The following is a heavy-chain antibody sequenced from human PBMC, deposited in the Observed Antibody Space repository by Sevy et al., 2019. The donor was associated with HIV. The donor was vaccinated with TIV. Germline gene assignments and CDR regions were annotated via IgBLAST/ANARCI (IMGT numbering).Heavy chain of an antibody. J-gene: IGHJ4*02. Sequence: GGSLRLSCAASGFTFSSYAMSWVRQAPGKGLEWVSAISGSGGSTYYADSVKGRFTISRDNSKNTLYLQMNSLRAEDTAVYYCAKAGVQWLVNPYCFDYWGQGTLVTVSS. CDR3: AKAGVQWLVNPYCFDY. D-gene: IGHD6-19*01. CDR1: GFTFSSYA. CDR2: ISGSGGST. V-gene: IGHV3-23*01.